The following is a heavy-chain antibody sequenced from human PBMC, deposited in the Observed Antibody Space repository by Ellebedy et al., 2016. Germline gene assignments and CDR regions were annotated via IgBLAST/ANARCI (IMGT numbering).Heavy chain of an antibody. V-gene: IGHV3-21*01. D-gene: IGHD6-19*01. Sequence: GESLKISCSASGFSLSTYTVQWVRQAPGKGLEWVSSISSTGNFLDYADSVKGRFTISKDIASNLLYLQMSSLRVEDTAVYYCTKVGNGWSSDYWGQGTLVTVSS. CDR2: ISSTGNFL. J-gene: IGHJ4*02. CDR3: TKVGNGWSSDY. CDR1: GFSLSTYT.